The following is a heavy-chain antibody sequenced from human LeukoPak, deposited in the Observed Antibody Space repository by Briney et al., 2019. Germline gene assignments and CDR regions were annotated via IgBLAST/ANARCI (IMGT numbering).Heavy chain of an antibody. Sequence: GGSLRLSCAASGFTFSNYAMHWVRQAPGKGLEWMSVISYDGRNKYFADSVKGRFTLSRDNSRNTLYLQMHTLRAEDTAVYFCAKSPVSSCRGSFCYPFDYWGQGNLVTVSS. J-gene: IGHJ4*02. CDR1: GFTFSNYA. CDR2: ISYDGRNK. D-gene: IGHD2-15*01. V-gene: IGHV3-30-3*02. CDR3: AKSPVSSCRGSFCYPFDY.